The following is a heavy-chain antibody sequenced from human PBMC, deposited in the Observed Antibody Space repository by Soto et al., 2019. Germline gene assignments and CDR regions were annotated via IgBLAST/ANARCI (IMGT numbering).Heavy chain of an antibody. J-gene: IGHJ4*02. CDR3: ASEMPMGWYPLGY. Sequence: PGGSLRLSCVASGFTFSGYTMNWVRQAPGKGLEWVSSISATSTYIYYADSVKGRFTISRDNTNNSLYLQMNSLRADDTALYYCASEMPMGWYPLGYWGQGYPVTVSS. V-gene: IGHV3-21*06. CDR1: GFTFSGYT. CDR2: ISATSTYI. D-gene: IGHD2-15*01.